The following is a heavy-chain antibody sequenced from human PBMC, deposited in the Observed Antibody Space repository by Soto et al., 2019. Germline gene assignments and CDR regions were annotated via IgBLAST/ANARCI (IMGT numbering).Heavy chain of an antibody. D-gene: IGHD7-27*01. CDR1: GFTFINYA. CDR2: ISGGGYAA. Sequence: EVQVLESGGGLVQPGGSLRLSCAGSGFTFINYAMNWVRQAPGKGLEWVSSISGGGYAAFFPDSVRGRFTISRDNSKNTVALQMNSLGVDDTAVYYWARKILGSTTSTNYWYFDLWGRGTLVTVSS. J-gene: IGHJ2*01. CDR3: ARKILGSTTSTNYWYFDL. V-gene: IGHV3-23*01.